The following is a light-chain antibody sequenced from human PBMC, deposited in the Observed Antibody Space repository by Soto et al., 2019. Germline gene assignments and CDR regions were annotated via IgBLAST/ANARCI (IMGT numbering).Light chain of an antibody. V-gene: IGLV2-14*01. CDR2: DVS. CDR3: SSYTSSSPVV. Sequence: QSALTQPASVSGSPGQSSTISCTGTSSDVGGYNYVSWYQQHPGKAPKLMIYDVSNRPLGVSNRFSGSKSGNTASLTISGIQAEDEADYYCSSYTSSSPVVFGGGTKLTVL. CDR1: SSDVGGYNY. J-gene: IGLJ2*01.